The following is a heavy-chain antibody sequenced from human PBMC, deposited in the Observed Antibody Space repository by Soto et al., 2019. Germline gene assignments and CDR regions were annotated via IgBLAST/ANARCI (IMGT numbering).Heavy chain of an antibody. J-gene: IGHJ6*02. CDR2: IRSKANSYAT. CDR3: KWYYYDSSGYLHYYYGMDV. Sequence: EVQLVESGGGLVQPGGSLKLSCAASGFTFSGSAMHWVRQASGKGLEWVGRIRSKANSYATAYAASVKGRFTISRDDSKNTAYLQMNSLKTEDTAVYYCKWYYYDSSGYLHYYYGMDVWGQGTTVTVSS. D-gene: IGHD3-22*01. V-gene: IGHV3-73*01. CDR1: GFTFSGSA.